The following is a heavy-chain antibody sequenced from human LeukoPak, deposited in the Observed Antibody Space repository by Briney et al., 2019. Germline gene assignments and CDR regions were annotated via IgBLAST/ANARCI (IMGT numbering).Heavy chain of an antibody. CDR3: ARSSSSPRLDY. D-gene: IGHD6-6*01. Sequence: SQTLSLTCTVSRGSVSSGAYYWSWIRQHPGKGLEWLGYIYHSGSTYYNPSLESRISISFDTSKNQFSLKLSSVTAADTAVYYCARSSSSPRLDYWGQGTLVTVSS. J-gene: IGHJ4*02. CDR1: RGSVSSGAYY. V-gene: IGHV4-31*03. CDR2: IYHSGST.